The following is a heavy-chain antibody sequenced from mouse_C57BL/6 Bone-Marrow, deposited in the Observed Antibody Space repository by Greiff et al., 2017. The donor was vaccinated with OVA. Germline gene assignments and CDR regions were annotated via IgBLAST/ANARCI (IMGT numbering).Heavy chain of an antibody. CDR3: ASPDCCAKAWCDY. J-gene: IGHJ3*01. V-gene: IGHV14-2*01. CDR2: IDPEDGET. Sequence: VQLQQSGAELVKPGASVKLSCTASGFNIKDYYMHWVKQRPEQGLEWIGGIDPEDGETKYAPKFQGKATITADTSSNTAYLPLSSLTSEDTAVYDCASPDCCAKAWCDYWGQGTLVTVSA. CDR1: GFNIKDYY. D-gene: IGHD6-1*01.